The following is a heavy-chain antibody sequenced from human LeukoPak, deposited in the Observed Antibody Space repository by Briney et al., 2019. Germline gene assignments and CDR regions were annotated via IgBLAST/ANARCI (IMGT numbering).Heavy chain of an antibody. J-gene: IGHJ1*01. CDR2: ISYVGSDK. CDR1: GFTFSDCA. D-gene: IGHD3-10*01. CDR3: ASRTNSGPPF. Sequence: GRSLRLSCAASGFTFSDCAVHWVRQAPGKGLEWVAFISYVGSDKYYADSVKGRFTISRDNSKNTMSLQMNRLRRQDTAVYYCASRTNSGPPFWGQGTLVTVSP. V-gene: IGHV3-30-3*01.